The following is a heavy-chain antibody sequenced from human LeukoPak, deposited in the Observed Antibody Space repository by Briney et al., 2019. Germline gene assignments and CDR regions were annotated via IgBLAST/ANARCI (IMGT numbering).Heavy chain of an antibody. CDR1: GGSMSSYY. CDR2: IYYSGIT. CDR3: ARLRRWFDP. Sequence: SETLSLTCTVSGGSMSSYYWSWIRQSPGKGLEWIGYIYYSGITNYNPSLKSRVTISVDTSKNQVPLKGTSVTAADAAVYYWARLRRWFDPWGQGTLVTVSS. J-gene: IGHJ5*02. V-gene: IGHV4-59*08.